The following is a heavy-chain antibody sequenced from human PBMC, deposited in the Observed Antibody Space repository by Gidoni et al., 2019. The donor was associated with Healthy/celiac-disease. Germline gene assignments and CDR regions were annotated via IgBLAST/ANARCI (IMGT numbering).Heavy chain of an antibody. D-gene: IGHD5-18*01. V-gene: IGHV4-59*01. CDR3: ARDVDTAMVT. CDR1: GGSISSYY. J-gene: IGHJ4*02. CDR2: IYYSGST. Sequence: QVQLQESGPGLVKPSETLSLTCTVPGGSISSYYWSWIRQPPGKGLEWIGYIYYSGSTNYNPSLKSRVTISVDTSKNQFSLKLSSVTAADTAVYYCARDVDTAMVTWGQGTLVTVSS.